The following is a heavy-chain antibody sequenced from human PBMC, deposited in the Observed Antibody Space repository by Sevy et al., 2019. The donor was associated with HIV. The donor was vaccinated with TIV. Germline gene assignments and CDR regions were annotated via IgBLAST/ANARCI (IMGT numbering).Heavy chain of an antibody. D-gene: IGHD3-22*01. CDR1: GYTFSNYG. Sequence: ASVKVSCQASGYTFSNYGVTWVRQAPGQGLEWMGWISGYNGNTMYAQKFQDRVIMTTDTATSTAYMELRSLRSDDTAVYYCVRDESFSLIVVDPDYWGQGTLVTVSS. J-gene: IGHJ4*02. CDR2: ISGYNGNT. CDR3: VRDESFSLIVVDPDY. V-gene: IGHV1-18*01.